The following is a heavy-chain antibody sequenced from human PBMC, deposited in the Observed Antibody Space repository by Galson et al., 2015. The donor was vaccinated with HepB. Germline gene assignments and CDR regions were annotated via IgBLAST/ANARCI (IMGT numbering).Heavy chain of an antibody. CDR2: ISSSSSYT. J-gene: IGHJ4*02. CDR3: ARSGYSYGIDY. V-gene: IGHV3-11*06. CDR1: GFTFSDYY. Sequence: SLRLSCAASGFTFSDYYMSWIRRAPGKGLEWVSYISSSSSYTNYADSVKGRFTISRDNAKNSLYLQMNSLRAEDTAVYYCARSGYSYGIDYWGQGTLVTVSS. D-gene: IGHD5-18*01.